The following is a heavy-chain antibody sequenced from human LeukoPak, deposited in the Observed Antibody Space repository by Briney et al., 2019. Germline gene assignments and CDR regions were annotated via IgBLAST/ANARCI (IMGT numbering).Heavy chain of an antibody. V-gene: IGHV4-59*01. D-gene: IGHD2-2*01. Sequence: TSETLSLTCTVSGGSISSFYWSWMRQPPGKGRVWFGNIYYSGSTNYNPSLKSRITISVDTSKNQFSLKLSSVTAADAAVYYCAACDIVVVPAGYNYWGQGTLVTVSS. CDR3: AACDIVVVPAGYNY. CDR1: GGSISSFY. CDR2: IYYSGST. J-gene: IGHJ4*02.